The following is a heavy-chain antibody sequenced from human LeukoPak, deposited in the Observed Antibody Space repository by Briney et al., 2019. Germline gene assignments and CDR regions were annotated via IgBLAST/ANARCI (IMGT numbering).Heavy chain of an antibody. Sequence: SVKVSCKVSGGTFSSFAVSWVRQAPGQGLEWMGGIIPILGIANYAQKFQGRVTITADESTSTAYMELSSLRSEDTAVYYCARDSDYDSSGFDYWGQGTLVTVSS. CDR2: IIPILGIA. CDR1: GGTFSSFA. D-gene: IGHD3-22*01. V-gene: IGHV1-69*10. J-gene: IGHJ4*02. CDR3: ARDSDYDSSGFDY.